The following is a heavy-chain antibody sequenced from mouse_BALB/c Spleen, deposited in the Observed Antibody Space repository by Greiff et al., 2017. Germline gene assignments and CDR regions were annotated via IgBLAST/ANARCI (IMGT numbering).Heavy chain of an antibody. V-gene: IGHV5-17*02. D-gene: IGHD1-1*01. CDR1: GFTFSSFG. Sequence: EVKVVESGGGLVQPGGSRKLSCAASGFTFSSFGMHWVRQAPEKGLEWVAYISSGSSTIYYADTVKGRFTISRDNPKNTLFLQMTSLRSEDTAMYYCARSDNYGWFAYWGQGTLVTVSA. CDR2: ISSGSSTI. CDR3: ARSDNYGWFAY. J-gene: IGHJ3*01.